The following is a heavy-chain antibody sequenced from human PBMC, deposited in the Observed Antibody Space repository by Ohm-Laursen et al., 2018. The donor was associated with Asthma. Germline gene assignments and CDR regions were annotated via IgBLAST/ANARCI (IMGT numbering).Heavy chain of an antibody. Sequence: ASVKVSCKASGYTFTGYYMHWVRQAPGQGLDWMGRINPNSGGTNYAQKFQGRVTMTRDTSISTAYMELSRLRSDDTAVYYCARAPAPYGSGSYYVDHWGQGTLVTVSS. D-gene: IGHD3-10*01. J-gene: IGHJ5*02. CDR3: ARAPAPYGSGSYYVDH. CDR2: INPNSGGT. CDR1: GYTFTGYY. V-gene: IGHV1-2*06.